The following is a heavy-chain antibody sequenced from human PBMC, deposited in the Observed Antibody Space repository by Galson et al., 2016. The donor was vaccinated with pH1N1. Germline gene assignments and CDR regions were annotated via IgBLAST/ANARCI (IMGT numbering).Heavy chain of an antibody. CDR1: GFSLSTSGVG. Sequence: PALVKPTQTLTLTCTFSGFSLSTSGVGVGWIRQPPGKALEWLALIYWDDDKRYSPSLTRRLTITKDQSKNQVVLTMTNMDPVDTATYYCAHSSQYCTGGVCYWGFDYWGQGTLVTVSS. J-gene: IGHJ4*02. CDR2: IYWDDDK. CDR3: AHSSQYCTGGVCYWGFDY. D-gene: IGHD2-8*02. V-gene: IGHV2-5*02.